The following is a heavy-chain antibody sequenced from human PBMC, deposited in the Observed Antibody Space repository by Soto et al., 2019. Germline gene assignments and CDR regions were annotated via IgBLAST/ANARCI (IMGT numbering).Heavy chain of an antibody. CDR2: ISAYNGNT. D-gene: IGHD6-13*01. CDR3: ARVRASIAAAGPNYYYYGMDV. Sequence: ASVKVSCKASGYTFTSYGISWVRQAPGQGLEWMGWISAYNGNTNYAQKLQGRVTMTTDTSTSTAYMGLRSLRSDDTAVYYCARVRASIAAAGPNYYYYGMDVWGQGTTVTVSS. J-gene: IGHJ6*02. CDR1: GYTFTSYG. V-gene: IGHV1-18*01.